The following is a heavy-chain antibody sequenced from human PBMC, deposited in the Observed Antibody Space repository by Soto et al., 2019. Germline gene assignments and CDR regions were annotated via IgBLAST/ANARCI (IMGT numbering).Heavy chain of an antibody. V-gene: IGHV4-39*01. D-gene: IGHD6-19*01. CDR2: IYYSGST. J-gene: IGHJ6*02. CDR1: GGSISSSSYY. Sequence: QLQLQESGPGLVKPSETLSLTCTVSGGSISSSSYYWGWIRQPPGKGLEWIGSIYYSGSTYYNPSLKSRVTISVDTSKNQFSLKLSSVTAADTAVYYCARASKQWLGHYYYGMDVWGQGTTVTVSS. CDR3: ARASKQWLGHYYYGMDV.